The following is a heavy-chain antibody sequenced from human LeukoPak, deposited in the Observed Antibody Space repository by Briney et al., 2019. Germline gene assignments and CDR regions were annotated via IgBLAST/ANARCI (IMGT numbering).Heavy chain of an antibody. V-gene: IGHV1-18*01. J-gene: IGHJ3*02. D-gene: IGHD3-16*01. CDR2: IRPYNGNT. CDR1: GYTFISYG. Sequence: ASVKVSCKASGYTFISYGISWVRQAPGQGLEWMGWIRPYNGNTNDAQKLQGRVTMTTDTSTSTAYMELRSLRSDDTAVYYCATLRGRGAFDIWGQGTMVTVSS. CDR3: ATLRGRGAFDI.